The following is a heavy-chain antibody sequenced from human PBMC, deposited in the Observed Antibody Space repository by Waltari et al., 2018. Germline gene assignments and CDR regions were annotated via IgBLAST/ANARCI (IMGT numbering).Heavy chain of an antibody. V-gene: IGHV3-7*01. J-gene: IGHJ4*02. CDR3: ARGSLVWDGVDH. D-gene: IGHD1-26*01. Sequence: EVQVVESGGGFVQPGGSLRPPCAASGFTFCNRWLGWVRQAPGKGQEWVANINQNGRGEFYVDSVKGRFTISRDNAKNSLYLQLNSLRAEDTAVYYCARGSLVWDGVDHWGQGTLDTVSS. CDR2: INQNGRGE. CDR1: GFTFCNRW.